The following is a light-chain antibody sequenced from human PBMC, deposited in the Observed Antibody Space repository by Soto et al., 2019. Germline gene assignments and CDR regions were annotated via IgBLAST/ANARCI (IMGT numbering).Light chain of an antibody. V-gene: IGKV4-1*01. J-gene: IGKJ4*01. CDR3: QQYYSPPLT. CDR1: QSVLYSSSNNNY. Sequence: DIVMTQSPDSLAVSLGERATVNCRSSQSVLYSSSNNNYLAWYQQKPGQPPKLLIYWASTRESGVPDRFSGSGSGTYFTLTISSLQAEDVAVYYCQQYYSPPLTFGGGTKVEIK. CDR2: WAS.